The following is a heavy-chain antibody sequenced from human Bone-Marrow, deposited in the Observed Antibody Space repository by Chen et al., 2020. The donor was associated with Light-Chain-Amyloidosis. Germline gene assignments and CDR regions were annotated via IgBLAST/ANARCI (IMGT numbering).Heavy chain of an antibody. CDR2: INRSGST. CDR1: GGSISGYY. CDR3: ARGGLDH. J-gene: IGHJ4*02. Sequence: QVQLQQWGAGLLKPSETLSLTCAVHGGSISGYYWNWLRQSPGKGLEWIGEINRSGSTNYNPSLKSRVTMSVDTSKNQFSLKVNSVTAADTAVYYCARGGLDHWGQGTLVTV. V-gene: IGHV4-34*01.